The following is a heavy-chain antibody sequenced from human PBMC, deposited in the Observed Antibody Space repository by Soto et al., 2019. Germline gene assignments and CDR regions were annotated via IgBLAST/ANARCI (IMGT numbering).Heavy chain of an antibody. Sequence: QITLKESGPTLVKPTQTLTLTCTFSGFSLSTSGVGVGWIRQPPGKALEWLALIYWDDDKRYSPSLKSRLTTPRDPPKTRVVLKMPTMDPVDTATFYFAHSGGEYIWDREPDSSYYSMDVWAKGPTVTVSS. CDR3: AHSGGEYIWDREPDSSYYSMDV. D-gene: IGHD3-16*01. CDR1: GFSLSTSGVG. J-gene: IGHJ6*03. V-gene: IGHV2-5*02. CDR2: IYWDDDK.